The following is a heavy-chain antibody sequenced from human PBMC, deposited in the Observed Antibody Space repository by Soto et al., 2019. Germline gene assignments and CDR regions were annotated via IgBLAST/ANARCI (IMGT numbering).Heavy chain of an antibody. CDR1: GFTFSSYA. CDR2: ISSNGGST. D-gene: IGHD6-13*01. Sequence: LRLSCAASGFTFSSYAMHWVRQAPGKGLEYVSAISSNGGSTYYANSVKGRFTISRDNSKNTLYLQMGSLRADDMAVYYCATTKAAAGGYYFDYWGQGNLVTVSS. CDR3: ATTKAAAGGYYFDY. J-gene: IGHJ4*02. V-gene: IGHV3-64*01.